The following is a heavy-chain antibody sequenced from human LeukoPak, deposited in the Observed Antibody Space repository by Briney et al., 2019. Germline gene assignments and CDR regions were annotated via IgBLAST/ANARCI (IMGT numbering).Heavy chain of an antibody. D-gene: IGHD2-21*01. CDR2: IYTSGST. CDR3: ARADSHCGGDCSSYYYYYYMDV. J-gene: IGHJ6*03. Sequence: SETLPLTCTVSGGSISSGSYYWSWIRQPAGKGLEWIGRIYTSGSTNYNPSLKSRVTISVDTSKNQFSLKLSSVTAADTAVYYCARADSHCGGDCSSYYYYYYMDVWGKGTTVTVSS. CDR1: GGSISSGSYY. V-gene: IGHV4-61*02.